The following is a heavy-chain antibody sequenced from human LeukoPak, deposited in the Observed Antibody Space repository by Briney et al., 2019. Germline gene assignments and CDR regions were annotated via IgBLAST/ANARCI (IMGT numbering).Heavy chain of an antibody. J-gene: IGHJ4*02. Sequence: SETLSLTCTVSGGSISNYYWNWIRQPPGKGLEWIGNIYNSGSTNYSPSLKSRVTISVDTSKNQFSLKLSSVTAADTAVYYCARGGTSTWYSGDYWGQGALVTVSS. CDR2: IYNSGST. V-gene: IGHV4-59*01. CDR1: GGSISNYY. D-gene: IGHD6-13*01. CDR3: ARGGTSTWYSGDY.